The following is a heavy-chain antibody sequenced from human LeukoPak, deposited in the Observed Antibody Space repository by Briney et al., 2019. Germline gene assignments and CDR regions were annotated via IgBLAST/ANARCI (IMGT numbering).Heavy chain of an antibody. V-gene: IGHV3-23*01. D-gene: IGHD1-1*01. CDR1: GFTFSTYA. J-gene: IGHJ4*02. Sequence: PGGSLRLSCAASGFTFSTYAMSWVRQAPGKGLEWVSSISGSGSLTYYAGSVKGRFTISRDNSKNTLYLQMNSLRVEDTAVYYCAKSPLNWNPGHYWGQGTLVTVSS. CDR2: ISGSGSLT. CDR3: AKSPLNWNPGHY.